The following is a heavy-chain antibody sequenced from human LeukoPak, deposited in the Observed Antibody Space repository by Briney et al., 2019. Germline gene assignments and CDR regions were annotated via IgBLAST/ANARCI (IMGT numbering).Heavy chain of an antibody. CDR3: ARADCSGSTCYLRRSWFDH. V-gene: IGHV3-21*01. Sequence: PGVTLRLSCAASVFTFRSFDMNWVRQAPGKGLEWVSSISTSSRHIYYRDSVKGRFTISRDDAKNSLYLQMNSLRVEDTAVYYCARADCSGSTCYLRRSWFDHWGQGTLVTVSS. D-gene: IGHD2-2*01. CDR1: VFTFRSFD. CDR2: ISTSSRHI. J-gene: IGHJ5*02.